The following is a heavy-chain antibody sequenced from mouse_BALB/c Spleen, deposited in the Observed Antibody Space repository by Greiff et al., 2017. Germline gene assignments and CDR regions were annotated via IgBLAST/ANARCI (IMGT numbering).Heavy chain of an antibody. CDR3: ATNLRPLYYYAMDY. CDR1: GFSLTGYG. J-gene: IGHJ4*01. Sequence: VQRVESGPGLVAPSQSLSITCTVSGFSLTGYGVNWVRQPPGKGLEWLGMIWGDGSTDYNSALKSRLSISKDNSKSQVFLKMNSLQTDDTARYYCATNLRPLYYYAMDYWGQGTSVTVSS. D-gene: IGHD1-2*01. V-gene: IGHV2-6-7*01. CDR2: IWGDGST.